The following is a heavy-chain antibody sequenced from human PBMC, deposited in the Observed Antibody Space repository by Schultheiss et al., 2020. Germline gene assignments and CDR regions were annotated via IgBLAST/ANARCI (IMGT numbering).Heavy chain of an antibody. Sequence: GESLKISCKASGYTFTSYGISWVRQAPGQGLEWMGWISAYNGNTNYAQKLQGRVTMTTDTSTSTAYMELRSLRSDDTAVYYCARFYCSGGSCFPFSFDYWGQGTLVTVSA. V-gene: IGHV1-18*01. J-gene: IGHJ4*02. CDR3: ARFYCSGGSCFPFSFDY. CDR1: GYTFTSYG. CDR2: ISAYNGNT. D-gene: IGHD2-15*01.